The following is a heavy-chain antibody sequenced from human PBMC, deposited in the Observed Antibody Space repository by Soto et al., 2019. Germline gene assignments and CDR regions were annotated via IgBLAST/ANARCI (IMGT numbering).Heavy chain of an antibody. Sequence: QVQLQESGPGLVKPSGTLSLTCAVSGGSISSSNWWSWVRQPPGKGLEWIGEIYHSGSTNYNPSLKSRVTISGDKSKNQFSLKLSSVTAADTAVYYCASLSAAGTWDYFDYWGQGTLVTVSS. CDR3: ASLSAAGTWDYFDY. V-gene: IGHV4-4*02. CDR1: GGSISSSNW. D-gene: IGHD6-13*01. J-gene: IGHJ4*02. CDR2: IYHSGST.